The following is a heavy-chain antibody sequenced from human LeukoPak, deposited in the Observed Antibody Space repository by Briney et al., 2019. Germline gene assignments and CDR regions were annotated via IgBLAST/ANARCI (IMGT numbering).Heavy chain of an antibody. V-gene: IGHV3-15*01. CDR2: IKSKTDGGTT. J-gene: IGHJ4*02. Sequence: GSLSLSCAASGFTFSNAWMSWVRQAPGKGLEWVGRIKSKTDGGTTDYAAPVKGRFTISRDDSKNTLYLQMNSLKTEDTAVYYCTTDKTLGYLYDYVWGSYSSFDYWGQGTLVTVSS. CDR1: GFTFSNAW. CDR3: TTDKTLGYLYDYVWGSYSSFDY. D-gene: IGHD3-16*01.